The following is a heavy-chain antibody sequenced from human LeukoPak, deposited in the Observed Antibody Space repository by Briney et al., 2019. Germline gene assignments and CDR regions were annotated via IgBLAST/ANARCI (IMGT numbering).Heavy chain of an antibody. CDR2: ISNNGSNT. J-gene: IGHJ4*02. Sequence: GGSLRLSCAASGFTFSSFAMTWVRQAPGKGLEWVGVISNNGSNTYYGDSVKGRFTISRDNSNNTLSLQMNGLTTEDTGVYFCVKGRRGSSYVHYFDSWGQGTLVTVSS. CDR3: VKGRRGSSYVHYFDS. V-gene: IGHV3-30*18. D-gene: IGHD5-18*01. CDR1: GFTFSSFA.